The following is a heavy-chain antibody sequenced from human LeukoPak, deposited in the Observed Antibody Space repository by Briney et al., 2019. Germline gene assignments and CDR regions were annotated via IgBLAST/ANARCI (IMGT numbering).Heavy chain of an antibody. V-gene: IGHV3-23*01. J-gene: IGHJ4*02. CDR1: EFTFSSYA. Sequence: PGGSLRLSCAASEFTFSSYAMSWVRQAPGKGLEWVSTIRGTGDSIYYADSVNGRFTISRDNSKNTLYLQMNSLKAEDTAVYYCAKDRYSSSLGYFDYWGQGTLVTV. D-gene: IGHD6-13*01. CDR3: AKDRYSSSLGYFDY. CDR2: IRGTGDSI.